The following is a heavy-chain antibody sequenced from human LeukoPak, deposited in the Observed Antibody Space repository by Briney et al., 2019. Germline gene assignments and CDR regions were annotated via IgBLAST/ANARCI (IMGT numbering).Heavy chain of an antibody. CDR3: ARGGSSGCLDY. CDR1: GFTFSSYW. J-gene: IGHJ4*02. V-gene: IGHV3-74*01. Sequence: GGSLRLSCAASGFTFSSYWMHWVRQAPGKGPVWVSRIKTDGSDTSYADSVKGRFTISRDNAKNTLYLQMNSMSAEDTAVYYCARGGSSGCLDYWGQGTLVTVSS. CDR2: IKTDGSDT. D-gene: IGHD6-19*01.